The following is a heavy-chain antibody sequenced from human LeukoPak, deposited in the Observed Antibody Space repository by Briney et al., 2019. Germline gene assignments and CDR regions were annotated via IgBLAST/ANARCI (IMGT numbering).Heavy chain of an antibody. CDR1: GFTFSSYS. CDR3: ARDPGLQLEALFDY. Sequence: GGSLRLSCAASGFTFSSYSMNWVRQAPGKGLEWISYISSSSSTLYYADSVKGRFTISRDNAKNSLYLQMNSLRADDTAVYYCARDPGLQLEALFDYWGQGTLVTVSS. J-gene: IGHJ4*02. CDR2: ISSSSSTL. D-gene: IGHD6-6*01. V-gene: IGHV3-48*01.